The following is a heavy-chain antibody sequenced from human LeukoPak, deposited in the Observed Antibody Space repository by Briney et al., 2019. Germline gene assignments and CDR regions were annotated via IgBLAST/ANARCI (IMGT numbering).Heavy chain of an antibody. CDR1: GFTFSSYA. Sequence: GGSLRLSCAASGFTFSSYAMSWVRQAPGKGLEWVSAISGSGGSTYYADSVKGRFTISRDNAKNSLYLQMNSLRAEDTAVYYCARDPSWQLAPYYFDYWGQGTLVTVSS. V-gene: IGHV3-23*01. D-gene: IGHD6-6*01. CDR3: ARDPSWQLAPYYFDY. J-gene: IGHJ4*02. CDR2: ISGSGGST.